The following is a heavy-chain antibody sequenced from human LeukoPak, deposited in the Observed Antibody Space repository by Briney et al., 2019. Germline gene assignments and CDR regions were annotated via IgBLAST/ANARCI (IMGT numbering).Heavy chain of an antibody. D-gene: IGHD4-17*01. CDR2: IKQDGSEK. Sequence: GGSLRLSCAASGFTLSTYWMNWVRQAPGKGLEWVATIKQDGSEKYYVDSVKGRFTISRDNAKDSLYLHMNSLRAEDTAMYYCARDLKYGDSYYYYMDVWGKGTTVTVSS. CDR3: ARDLKYGDSYYYYMDV. CDR1: GFTLSTYW. V-gene: IGHV3-7*01. J-gene: IGHJ6*03.